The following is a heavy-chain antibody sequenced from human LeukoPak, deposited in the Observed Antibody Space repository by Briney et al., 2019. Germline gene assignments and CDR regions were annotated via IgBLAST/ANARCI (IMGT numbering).Heavy chain of an antibody. CDR1: GGSFSGYY. D-gene: IGHD3-3*01. CDR3: ARRKYYDFWSGYPYYFGY. CDR2: INHSGST. V-gene: IGHV4-34*01. Sequence: PSETLSLTCAVYGGSFSGYYWSWIRQPPGKGLEWIGEINHSGSTNYNPSLKSRVTISVDTSKNQFSLKLSSVTAADTAVYYCARRKYYDFWSGYPYYFGYWGQGTLVTVSS. J-gene: IGHJ4*02.